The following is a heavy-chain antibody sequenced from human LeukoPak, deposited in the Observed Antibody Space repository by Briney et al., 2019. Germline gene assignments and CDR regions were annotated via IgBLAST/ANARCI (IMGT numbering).Heavy chain of an antibody. CDR3: AKDWSASSGWFLDY. Sequence: PGGSLRLSCAASGFTFTNYAMHWVRPAPGKGLEWVAFIPYDGSDKYYADSVKGRFTISRDNSKNTLSLQMNSLRADDTAVYYCAKDWSASSGWFLDYWGQGTLVTVSS. CDR1: GFTFTNYA. V-gene: IGHV3-30*02. CDR2: IPYDGSDK. D-gene: IGHD6-19*01. J-gene: IGHJ4*02.